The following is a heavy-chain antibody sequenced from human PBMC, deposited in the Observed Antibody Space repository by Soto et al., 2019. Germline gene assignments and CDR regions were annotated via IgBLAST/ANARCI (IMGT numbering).Heavy chain of an antibody. Sequence: QVQLVQSGAEVKKPGASVKVSCKASGYTFTSYAMHWVRQAPGQRLEWMGWINAGNGNTKYSQKFPGRVPITRDTSASTAYMELSSLRSEDTAVYYCARAGSTMVRGVIIDYWGQGTLVTVSS. CDR1: GYTFTSYA. CDR2: INAGNGNT. J-gene: IGHJ4*02. CDR3: ARAGSTMVRGVIIDY. D-gene: IGHD3-10*01. V-gene: IGHV1-3*01.